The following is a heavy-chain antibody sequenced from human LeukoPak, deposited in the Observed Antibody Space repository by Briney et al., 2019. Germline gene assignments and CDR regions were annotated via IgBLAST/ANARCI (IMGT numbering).Heavy chain of an antibody. CDR3: ARGRYSDY. D-gene: IGHD3-9*01. CDR2: IYTGGST. J-gene: IGHJ4*02. CDR1: GLTASNNY. Sequence: GGSLRLSCAASGLTASNNYMSWVRQAPGMGLERVSIIYTGGSTYYADSVKGRFTTSRDSSKNTLYLQMNSLRAEDTAVYYCARGRYSDYWGQGTLVTVSS. V-gene: IGHV3-53*01.